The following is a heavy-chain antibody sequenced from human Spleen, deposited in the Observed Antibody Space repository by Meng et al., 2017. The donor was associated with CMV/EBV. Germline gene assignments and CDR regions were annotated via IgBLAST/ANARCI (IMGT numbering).Heavy chain of an antibody. D-gene: IGHD1-26*01. CDR2: ISSDGVST. J-gene: IGHJ4*02. V-gene: IGHV3-64*02. CDR1: GFTFSSHA. Sequence: GGSLRLSCAASGFTFSSHAMHWVRQAPGKGLEYVSGISSDGVSTYYVDSVKGRCTISRDNAKNSLYLQMNSLRAEDTAVYYCARGGIKGLDYWGQGTRVTVSS. CDR3: ARGGIKGLDY.